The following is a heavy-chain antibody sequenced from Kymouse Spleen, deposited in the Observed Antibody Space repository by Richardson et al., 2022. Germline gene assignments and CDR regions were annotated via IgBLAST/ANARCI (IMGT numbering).Heavy chain of an antibody. Sequence: QVQLVESGGGVVQPGRSLRLSCAASGFTFSSYGMHWVRQAPGKGLEWVAVISYDGSNKYYADSVKGRFTISRDNSKNTLYLQMNSLRAEDTAVYYCAKDQDTAMAHYYYYGMDVWGQGTTVTVSS. J-gene: IGHJ6*02. CDR3: AKDQDTAMAHYYYYGMDV. CDR2: ISYDGSNK. V-gene: IGHV3-30*18. D-gene: IGHD5-18,IGHD5-18*01. CDR1: GFTFSSYG.